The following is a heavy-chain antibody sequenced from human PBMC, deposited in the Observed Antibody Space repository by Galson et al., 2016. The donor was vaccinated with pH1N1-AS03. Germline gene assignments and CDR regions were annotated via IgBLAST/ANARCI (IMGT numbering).Heavy chain of an antibody. CDR3: ARGVVDCSGPACSGTLRFDP. D-gene: IGHD2-15*01. V-gene: IGHV1-8*03. CDR1: GYTFTTYD. J-gene: IGHJ5*02. Sequence: SVKVSCKASGYTFTTYDINWVRQAPGQGLEWMGWMNPDSGNKGYAPSFKGRVPITRDTPIRTAYMELSSLRSEDTAVYYCARGVVDCSGPACSGTLRFDPWGQGTLVTVSS. CDR2: MNPDSGNK.